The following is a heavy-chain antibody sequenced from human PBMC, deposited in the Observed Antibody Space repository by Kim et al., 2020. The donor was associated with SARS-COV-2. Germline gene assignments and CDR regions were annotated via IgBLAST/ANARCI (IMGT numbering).Heavy chain of an antibody. J-gene: IGHJ6*03. CDR2: ISGSGGST. Sequence: GGSLRLSCAASGFTFSSYAMSWVRQAPGKGLEWVSAISGSGGSTYYADSVKGRFTISRDNSKNTLYLQMNSLRAEDMAVYYCAKYFSIFGVVTPPRYMDVWGKGTTVTVSS. CDR1: GFTFSSYA. V-gene: IGHV3-23*01. D-gene: IGHD3-3*01. CDR3: AKYFSIFGVVTPPRYMDV.